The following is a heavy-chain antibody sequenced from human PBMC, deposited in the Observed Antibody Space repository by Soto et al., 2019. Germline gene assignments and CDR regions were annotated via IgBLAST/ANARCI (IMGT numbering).Heavy chain of an antibody. CDR2: ISYYGSNK. J-gene: IGHJ6*02. Sequence: QVQLVESGGGVVQPGRSLRLSCAASGFTFSSYGMHWVRQAPGKGLEWVAVISYYGSNKYYADSVKGLFTISRDNSKKTLYLQRNSLRAEDTAVYYCANRIYVGAAVAGGGYVMDVWGQGTTVTVSS. CDR3: ANRIYVGAAVAGGGYVMDV. D-gene: IGHD6-19*01. CDR1: GFTFSSYG. V-gene: IGHV3-30*18.